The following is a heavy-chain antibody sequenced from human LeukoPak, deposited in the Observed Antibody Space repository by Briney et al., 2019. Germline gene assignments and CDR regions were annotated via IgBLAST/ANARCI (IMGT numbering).Heavy chain of an antibody. V-gene: IGHV3-74*01. J-gene: IGHJ2*01. CDR2: MNSDVSST. Sequence: GGSLRLSCAACGFTFSSSWMHWVRHAPGRGVVWVSRMNSDVSSTGYAETVHRRFTISRDNAKSTLYLQISSLRDENTAVYYCARREMTIGCFDIWGRDALVTAS. CDR1: GFTFSSSW. CDR3: ARREMTIGCFDI. D-gene: IGHD3-3*01.